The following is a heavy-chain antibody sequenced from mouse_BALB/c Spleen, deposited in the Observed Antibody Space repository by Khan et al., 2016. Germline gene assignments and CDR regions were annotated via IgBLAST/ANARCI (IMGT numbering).Heavy chain of an antibody. J-gene: IGHJ2*01. D-gene: IGHD3-2*01. CDR1: GYAFTNYL. V-gene: IGHV1-54*03. Sequence: QVRLQQSGAELVRPVTSVKVSCKASGYAFTNYLIEWVKQRPGQGLEWIGVINPGSGGTNYNEKFKGKATLTADKSSSTAYMQLSSLTSDDSAVYFCAKTARGNLYFDYWGQGTTLTVSS. CDR3: AKTARGNLYFDY. CDR2: INPGSGGT.